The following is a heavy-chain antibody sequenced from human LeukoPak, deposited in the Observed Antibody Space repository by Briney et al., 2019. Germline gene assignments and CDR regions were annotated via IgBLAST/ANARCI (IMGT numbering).Heavy chain of an antibody. J-gene: IGHJ4*02. CDR3: ARFYYYDSSGYYPRYFDH. Sequence: GASVKVSCKASGGTFSSYAISWVRQAPGQGLEWMGGIIPIFGTANYAQKFQGRVTITTDESTSTAYMELSSLRSDDTAVYYCARFYYYDSSGYYPRYFDHWGPGTLVTVSS. CDR1: GGTFSSYA. V-gene: IGHV1-69*05. CDR2: IIPIFGTA. D-gene: IGHD3-22*01.